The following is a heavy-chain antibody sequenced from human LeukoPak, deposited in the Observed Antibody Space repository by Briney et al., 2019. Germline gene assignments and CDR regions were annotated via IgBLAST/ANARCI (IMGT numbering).Heavy chain of an antibody. CDR1: GFTFTMFG. D-gene: IGHD1-26*01. CDR3: VTTWGAHYWYFDL. CDR2: IDARSGIV. J-gene: IGHJ2*01. V-gene: IGHV3-48*01. Sequence: GGSLRLSCAASGFTFTMFGMNWVRQAPGKGLEWVSYIDARSGIVYYADSVQGRFTISRDDAKDSVFLQMNSLRVDDTAVYYCVTTWGAHYWYFDLWGRGALVTVSS.